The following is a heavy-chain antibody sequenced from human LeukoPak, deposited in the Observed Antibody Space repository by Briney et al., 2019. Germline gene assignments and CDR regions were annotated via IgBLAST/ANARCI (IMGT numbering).Heavy chain of an antibody. CDR1: GGSISSYY. CDR3: ATATLDCSSTSCYDAFDI. D-gene: IGHD2-2*01. V-gene: IGHV4-59*01. CDR2: IYYSGST. Sequence: SETLSLTCTVSGGSISSYYWSWIRQPPGKGLEWIGYIYYSGSTNYNPSLKSRVTIPVDTSKNQFSLKLSSVTAADTAVYYCATATLDCSSTSCYDAFDIWGQGTMVTVSS. J-gene: IGHJ3*02.